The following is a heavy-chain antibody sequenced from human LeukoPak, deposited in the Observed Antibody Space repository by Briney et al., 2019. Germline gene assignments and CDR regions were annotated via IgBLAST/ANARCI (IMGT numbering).Heavy chain of an antibody. CDR2: ISSSSSYI. CDR1: GGSFSGYY. CDR3: ARERDYGDYVAYFDY. V-gene: IGHV3-21*01. J-gene: IGHJ4*02. D-gene: IGHD4-17*01. Sequence: ETLSLTCAVYGGSFSGYYWSWIRQPPGKGLEWVSSISSSSSYIYYADSVKGRFTISRDNAKNSLYLQMNSLRAEDTAVYYCARERDYGDYVAYFDYWGQGTLVTVSS.